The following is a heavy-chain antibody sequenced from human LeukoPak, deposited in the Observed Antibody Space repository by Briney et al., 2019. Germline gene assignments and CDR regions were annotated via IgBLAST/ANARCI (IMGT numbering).Heavy chain of an antibody. CDR3: ARDSRGAFDI. Sequence: PSETLSLTCTVSGGSISSYYWSWIRQPPGKGLEWIGYIYYSGSTNYNPSLKSRVTMSVDTSKNQFSLKLSSVTAADTAVYYCARDSRGAFDIWGQGTMVTVSS. V-gene: IGHV4-59*12. CDR2: IYYSGST. D-gene: IGHD3-10*01. J-gene: IGHJ3*02. CDR1: GGSISSYY.